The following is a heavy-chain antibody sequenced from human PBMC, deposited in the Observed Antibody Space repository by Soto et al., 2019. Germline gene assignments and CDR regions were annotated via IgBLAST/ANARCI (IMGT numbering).Heavy chain of an antibody. CDR3: AMDVYGGSSRFDY. Sequence: QVQLVESGGGVVQPGRSLRLSCVASGFTFSNNGIHWVRQAPGKGLEWVAVISADGSKKYYADSVKGRFTISRDNSKNTLYLQMNSLGDEDAAVYYCAMDVYGGSSRFDYWGQGTLVTVSS. CDR2: ISADGSKK. CDR1: GFTFSNNG. V-gene: IGHV3-30*03. D-gene: IGHD2-15*01. J-gene: IGHJ4*02.